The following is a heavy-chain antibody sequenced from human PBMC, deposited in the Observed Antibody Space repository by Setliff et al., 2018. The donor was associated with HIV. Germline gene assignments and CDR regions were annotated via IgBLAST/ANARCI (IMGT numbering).Heavy chain of an antibody. D-gene: IGHD6-19*01. J-gene: IGHJ4*01. CDR3: ARNQGDSSGWYAGDY. CDR1: GYTFTSYP. V-gene: IGHV1-46*01. Sequence: ASVKVCCKASGYTFTSYPMHWVRQAPGQGLEWMGVINTSGGSAGYAEKFRGRVTMTRDTSTSTVYMDLRNLRSEDTAVYYCARNQGDSSGWYAGDYWGHGTLVTVSS. CDR2: INTSGGSA.